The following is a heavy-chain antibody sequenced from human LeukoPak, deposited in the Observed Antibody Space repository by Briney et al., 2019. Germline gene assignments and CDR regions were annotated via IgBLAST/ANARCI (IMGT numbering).Heavy chain of an antibody. Sequence: PSETLSLTCAAYGGSFSGYYWSWIRQPPGKGLEWIGEINHSGSTNYNPSLKSRVTISVDTSKNQFSLKLSSVTAADTAVYYCARKITSGYSYGTDDYYYYYGMDVWGQGTTVTVSS. CDR1: GGSFSGYY. V-gene: IGHV4-34*01. CDR3: ARKITSGYSYGTDDYYYYYGMDV. J-gene: IGHJ6*02. CDR2: INHSGST. D-gene: IGHD5-18*01.